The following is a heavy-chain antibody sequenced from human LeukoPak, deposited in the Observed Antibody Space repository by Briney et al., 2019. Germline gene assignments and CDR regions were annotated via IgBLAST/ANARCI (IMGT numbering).Heavy chain of an antibody. CDR2: IWYDGSHQ. J-gene: IGHJ6*02. D-gene: IGHD6-6*01. CDR1: GFTFSEFG. CDR3: AMPTSPFYYYGMDV. Sequence: GRSLRLSCAASGFTFSEFGMRWVRQAPGKGLEWVAVIWYDGSHQYYVDSVKGRFTISRDNSKNTLYLQMNSLRAEDTGVYYCAMPTSPFYYYGMDVWGQGTTVTVSS. V-gene: IGHV3-33*01.